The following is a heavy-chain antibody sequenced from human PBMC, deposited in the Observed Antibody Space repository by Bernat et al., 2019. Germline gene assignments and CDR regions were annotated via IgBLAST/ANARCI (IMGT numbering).Heavy chain of an antibody. CDR2: INHSGST. CDR3: ARGDHGTITGTTGFDP. D-gene: IGHD1-20*01. CDR1: GGSFSGYY. Sequence: QVQLQESGPGLVKPSGTLSLTCAVYGGSFSGYYWSWIRQPPGKGLEWIGEINHSGSTNYNPSLKSRVTISVDTSKNQFSLKLSSVTAADTAVYYCARGDHGTITGTTGFDPWGQGTLVTVSS. J-gene: IGHJ5*02. V-gene: IGHV4-34*01.